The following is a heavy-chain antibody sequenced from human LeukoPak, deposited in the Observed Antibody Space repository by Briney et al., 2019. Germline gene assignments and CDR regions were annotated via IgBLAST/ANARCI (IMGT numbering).Heavy chain of an antibody. CDR3: ARGNYCSGGSCSVFYFDY. CDR2: IYISGST. CDR1: GGSISNYY. J-gene: IGHJ4*02. Sequence: LSETLSLTCTVSGGSISNYYWSWIRQSAGKRLEWIGRIYISGSTNYNPSLKSRVTMSVDTSKNQFSLKLSSVTAADTALYYCARGNYCSGGSCSVFYFDYWGQGTLVTVSS. V-gene: IGHV4-4*07. D-gene: IGHD2-15*01.